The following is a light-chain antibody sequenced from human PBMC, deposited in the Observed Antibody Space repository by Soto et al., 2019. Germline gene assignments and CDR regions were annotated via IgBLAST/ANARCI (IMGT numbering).Light chain of an antibody. CDR3: QKYNSSTWT. CDR2: VAS. J-gene: IGKJ1*01. Sequence: DIQMTQSPSSLSASVGDRVTITCRASQGISNYLAWYQQQPGKVPKLLIYVASTLKSGVRSRFSGSGSVTAFNLIISSLLPEDVATDYYQKYNSSTWTFGQGTKVEIK. CDR1: QGISNY. V-gene: IGKV1-27*01.